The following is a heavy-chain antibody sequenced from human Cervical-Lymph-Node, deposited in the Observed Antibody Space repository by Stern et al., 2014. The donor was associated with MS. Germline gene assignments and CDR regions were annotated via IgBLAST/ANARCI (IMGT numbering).Heavy chain of an antibody. CDR1: GGTSSRHA. CDR2: IIPGLSTT. V-gene: IGHV1-69*01. CDR3: ARRGSARRGSGWLDP. Sequence: VQLVESGAEVKEPGSSVKVSCTASGGTSSRHAISWVRQAPGQGLEWMGRIIPGLSTTNYAQKFQGRVTITADDSTSTTFLELSGLTSNDTALYYCARRGSARRGSGWLDPWGQGTLVIVSS. J-gene: IGHJ5*02. D-gene: IGHD3-10*01.